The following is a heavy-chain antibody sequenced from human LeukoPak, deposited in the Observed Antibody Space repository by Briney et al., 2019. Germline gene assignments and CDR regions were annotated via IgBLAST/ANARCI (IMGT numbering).Heavy chain of an antibody. CDR3: ARNWFSSSWTAHAFDI. Sequence: PGGSLRLSCAASGFTFSSYWMSWVRQAPGKGLEWVANIKQDGSEKYYVDSVKGRFTISRDNAKNSLYLQMNSLRAEDTAVYYCARNWFSSSWTAHAFDIWGQGTMVTVSS. D-gene: IGHD6-13*01. CDR1: GFTFSSYW. CDR2: IKQDGSEK. J-gene: IGHJ3*02. V-gene: IGHV3-7*01.